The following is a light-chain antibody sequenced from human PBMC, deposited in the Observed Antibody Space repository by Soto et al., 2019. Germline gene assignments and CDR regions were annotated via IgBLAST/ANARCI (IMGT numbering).Light chain of an antibody. V-gene: IGLV2-14*01. J-gene: IGLJ2*01. CDR2: DVS. CDR3: SSYTSRSTLVV. Sequence: QSVLTQPASVSGSPGQSITISCTGTSSDVGGYNYVSWYQQHPGKAPKLMIYDVSNRPSGVSNRFSGSKSGHTASMTISGLQDEDDADSYCSSYTSRSTLVVFGGGTKLTVL. CDR1: SSDVGGYNY.